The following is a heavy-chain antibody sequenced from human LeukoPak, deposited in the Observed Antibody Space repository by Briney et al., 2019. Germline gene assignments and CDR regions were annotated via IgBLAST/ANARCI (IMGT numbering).Heavy chain of an antibody. CDR2: ISSDGNDK. CDR1: GVTFSSYG. Sequence: GGSLRLSCAASGVTFSSYGMHWVRQAPGKGLEWVALISSDGNDKLYGDSVKGRFTISRDDSKSTLYLQMNSMRDEDTAVYYCAKARIAAAGTGAFDVWGQGTMVTVSS. V-gene: IGHV3-30*18. J-gene: IGHJ3*01. CDR3: AKARIAAAGTGAFDV. D-gene: IGHD6-13*01.